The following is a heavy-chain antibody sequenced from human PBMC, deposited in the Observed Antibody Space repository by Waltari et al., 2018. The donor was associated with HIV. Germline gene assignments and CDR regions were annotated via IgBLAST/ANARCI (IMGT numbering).Heavy chain of an antibody. CDR1: GASIITSRYY. V-gene: IGHV4-39*01. CDR2: LFYTWST. Sequence: QLQLQESGPGLVKPSETLSLTCPVSGASIITSRYYCGWIRQPPGKGLEWIWDLFYTWSTNYNPSLRRRVIISVDTSKNQFSLKLSSVTAADTAVYSCARLPLYYDSSGYYYFDYWGQGTLVTVSS. J-gene: IGHJ4*02. CDR3: ARLPLYYDSSGYYYFDY. D-gene: IGHD3-22*01.